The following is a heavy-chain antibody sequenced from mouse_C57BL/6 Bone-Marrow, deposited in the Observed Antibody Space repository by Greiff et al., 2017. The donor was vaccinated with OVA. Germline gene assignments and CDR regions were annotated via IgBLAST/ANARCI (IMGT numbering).Heavy chain of an antibody. CDR1: GYTFTSYG. CDR2: IYPRSGNT. J-gene: IGHJ3*01. D-gene: IGHD2-3*01. CDR3: ARIYDGYHSAWFAY. Sequence: QVQLQQSGAELARPGASVKLSCKASGYTFTSYGISWVKQRTGQGLEWIGEIYPRSGNTYYNEKFKGKATLTADKSSSTAYMELRSLTSEDSAVYFCARIYDGYHSAWFAYWGQGTLLTVSA. V-gene: IGHV1-81*01.